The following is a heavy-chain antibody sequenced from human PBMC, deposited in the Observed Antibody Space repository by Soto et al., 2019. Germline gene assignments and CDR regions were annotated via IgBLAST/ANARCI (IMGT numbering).Heavy chain of an antibody. D-gene: IGHD6-25*01. CDR3: ARMGSQRYYYYGMDV. CDR2: ISSSRSYI. V-gene: IGHV3-21*01. Sequence: EVQLVESGGGLVKPGGSLRLSCAASGFTFSSYSMNCVRQAPGKGLEWVSSISSSRSYIYYADSVKGRFTISRDNAKNSQHLQMNSLGAEDTAVYYCARMGSQRYYYYGMDVWGQGTTVTVSS. CDR1: GFTFSSYS. J-gene: IGHJ6*02.